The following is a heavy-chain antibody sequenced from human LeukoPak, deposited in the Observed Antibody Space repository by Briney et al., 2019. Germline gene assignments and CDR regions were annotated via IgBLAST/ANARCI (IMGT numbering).Heavy chain of an antibody. CDR1: GFTVSSYG. V-gene: IGHV3-30*18. D-gene: IGHD4-17*01. Sequence: GGSLRLSCAASGFTVSSYGMHWVRQAPGRGLEWVAVISYDGSNKYYADSVKGRFTISRGNSKNTLYLQMNSLRADDTAVYYCAKDLRSLWSLYYFDYWGQGTLVTVSS. J-gene: IGHJ4*02. CDR3: AKDLRSLWSLYYFDY. CDR2: ISYDGSNK.